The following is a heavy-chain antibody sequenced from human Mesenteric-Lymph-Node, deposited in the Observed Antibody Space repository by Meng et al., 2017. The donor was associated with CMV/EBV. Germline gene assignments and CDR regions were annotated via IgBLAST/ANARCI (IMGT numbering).Heavy chain of an antibody. D-gene: IGHD2-21*01. CDR1: GLPLSSDA. CDR2: ISGSGGST. V-gene: IGHV3-23*01. Sequence: GLPLSSDAMSGVRQAPGKGLEWVSAISGSGGSTYYADSVKGRFTISRDNSKNTLYLQMNSLRAEDTAVYYCAKSGGAYCGGDCCDHWGQGTLVTVSS. CDR3: AKSGGAYCGGDCCDH. J-gene: IGHJ4*02.